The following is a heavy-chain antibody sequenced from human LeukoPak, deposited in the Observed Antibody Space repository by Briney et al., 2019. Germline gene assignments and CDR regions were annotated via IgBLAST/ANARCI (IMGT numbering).Heavy chain of an antibody. V-gene: IGHV4-38-2*02. CDR2: IYHSGST. CDR1: GYSISSGYY. Sequence: SETLSLTCTVSGYSISSGYYWGWIRRPPGKGLEWIGSIYHSGSTYYNPSLKSRVTISVDTSKNQFSLKLSSVTAADTAVYYCASLDYDFWSGYYIDAFDIWGQGTMVTVSS. CDR3: ASLDYDFWSGYYIDAFDI. J-gene: IGHJ3*02. D-gene: IGHD3-3*01.